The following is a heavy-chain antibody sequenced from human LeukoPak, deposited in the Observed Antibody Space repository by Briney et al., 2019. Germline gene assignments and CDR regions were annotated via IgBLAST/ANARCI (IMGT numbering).Heavy chain of an antibody. CDR2: INTKNGSP. CDR3: ARGGGTAVAGADS. D-gene: IGHD6-19*01. V-gene: IGHV7-4-1*02. J-gene: IGHJ4*02. Sequence: ASVTVSCKAYGYTFTQNAINWVRQAPGQGLEWMGWINTKNGSPTYAQGFTGRFAFSLDTIVNTAYLEINSLKAEDTAVYYCARGGGTAVAGADSWGQGTLVSVSS. CDR1: GYTFTQNA.